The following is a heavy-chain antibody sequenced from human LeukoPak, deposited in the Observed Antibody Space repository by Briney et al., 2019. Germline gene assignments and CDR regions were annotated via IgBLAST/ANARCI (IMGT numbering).Heavy chain of an antibody. CDR1: GYTFTSYG. CDR3: ARDFDAYCGGDCPQIYYYYYGMDV. CDR2: ISAYSGNT. V-gene: IGHV1-18*01. J-gene: IGHJ6*02. D-gene: IGHD2-21*02. Sequence: GASVKVSCKTSGYTFTSYGLTWVRQAPGQGLEWMGWISAYSGNTKYAQKFQGRVTMTTDTSTSTAYMELRSLRSDDTAVYYCARDFDAYCGGDCPQIYYYYYGMDVWGQGTTVTVSS.